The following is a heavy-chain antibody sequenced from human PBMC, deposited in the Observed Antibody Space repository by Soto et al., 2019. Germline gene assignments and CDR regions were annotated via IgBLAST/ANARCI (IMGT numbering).Heavy chain of an antibody. CDR2: INHSGST. Sequence: SETLSLTCAVYGGSFSGYYWSWIRQTPGKGLEWIGEINHSGSTNYNPSLKSRVTISVDTSKNQFSLKLSSVTAADTAVYYCASSGTPSYSGYDSRPMYYFDYWGQGTLVTVSS. J-gene: IGHJ4*02. CDR1: GGSFSGYY. D-gene: IGHD5-12*01. CDR3: ASSGTPSYSGYDSRPMYYFDY. V-gene: IGHV4-34*01.